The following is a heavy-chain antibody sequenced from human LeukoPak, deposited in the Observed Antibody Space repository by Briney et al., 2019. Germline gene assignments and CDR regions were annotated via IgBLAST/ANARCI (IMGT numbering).Heavy chain of an antibody. CDR3: AREAKDTAMDY. Sequence: SETLSLTCTVSGGSISSYYWSWIRQPPGKGLEWIGYINYSGSTNYNPSLKSRVTISVDTSKNQFSLKLSSVTAADTAVYYCAREAKDTAMDYWGQGTLVTVSS. D-gene: IGHD5-18*01. CDR1: GGSISSYY. V-gene: IGHV4-59*01. J-gene: IGHJ4*02. CDR2: INYSGST.